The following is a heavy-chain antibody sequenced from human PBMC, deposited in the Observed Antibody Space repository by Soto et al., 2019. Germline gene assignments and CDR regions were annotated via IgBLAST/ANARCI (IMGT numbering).Heavy chain of an antibody. Sequence: QVQLQESGPGLVKPSQTLSLTCTVSGGSISSGDYYWSWIRQPPGKGLEWIGYIYYSGSTYYNPSLKSRVTISVDTSKNQFSLKLSSVTAADTAVYYCARDGRGDGYNYKPRGAGYGMDVWGQGTTVTVSS. D-gene: IGHD5-12*01. V-gene: IGHV4-30-4*01. CDR3: ARDGRGDGYNYKPRGAGYGMDV. J-gene: IGHJ6*02. CDR2: IYYSGST. CDR1: GGSISSGDYY.